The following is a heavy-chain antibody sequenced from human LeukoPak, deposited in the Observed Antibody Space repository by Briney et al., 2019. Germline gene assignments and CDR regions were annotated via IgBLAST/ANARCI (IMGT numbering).Heavy chain of an antibody. J-gene: IGHJ3*02. D-gene: IGHD3-22*01. CDR1: GGSINSGDLY. V-gene: IGHV4-61*02. CDR2: SYISGST. Sequence: SQTLSLTCTVYGGSINSGDLYWSWIRQPAGKGLEWIGRSYISGSTDYHPSLKSRVTISVDTSKNQFSLKLSSVTAADTAVYYCALAPGAYYYDSSGYGAFDIWGQGTMVTVSS. CDR3: ALAPGAYYYDSSGYGAFDI.